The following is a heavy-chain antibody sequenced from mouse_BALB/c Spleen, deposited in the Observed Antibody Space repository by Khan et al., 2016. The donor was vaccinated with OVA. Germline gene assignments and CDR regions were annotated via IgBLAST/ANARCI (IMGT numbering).Heavy chain of an antibody. V-gene: IGHV14-3*02. CDR3: ATLYGNPFAY. CDR2: IDPANGNT. CDR1: GFKIKDTY. Sequence: VQLKASGAELMKPGASVMLSCTASGFKIKDTYMHWVKQRPEQGLEWIGRIDPANGNTKYDPKFQGKATITADTSSNTAYLQFSSLTSEDTAVYYCATLYGNPFAYCGQGTLVTVSA. D-gene: IGHD2-1*01. J-gene: IGHJ3*01.